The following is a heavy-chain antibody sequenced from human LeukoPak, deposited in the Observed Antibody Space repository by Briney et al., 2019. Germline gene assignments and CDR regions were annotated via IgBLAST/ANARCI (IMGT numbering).Heavy chain of an antibody. CDR3: AREGRDCSGGSCYSGNWFDP. V-gene: IGHV1-18*01. Sequence: GASVKVSCKASGYTFTSYGISWVRQAPGQGLGWMGWISAYNGNTNYAQKLQGRVTMTTDTSTSTAYMELRSLRSDDTAVYYCAREGRDCSGGSCYSGNWFDPWGQGTLVTVSS. CDR2: ISAYNGNT. D-gene: IGHD2-15*01. J-gene: IGHJ5*02. CDR1: GYTFTSYG.